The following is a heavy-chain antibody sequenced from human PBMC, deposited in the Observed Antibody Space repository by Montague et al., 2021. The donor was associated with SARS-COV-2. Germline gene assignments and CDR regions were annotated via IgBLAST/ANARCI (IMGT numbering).Heavy chain of an antibody. CDR2: MRLSGDS. J-gene: IGHJ4*02. CDR1: GDAIISGDYY. D-gene: IGHD3-10*01. V-gene: IGHV4-30-4*01. CDR3: ARDRGLGVAENFDC. Sequence: TLSLTCTVSGDAIISGDYYWTWVRQPPGKGLEWIGYMRLSGDSHCNPSLKGRVSISIDTTKNQFSLKLNSVTAADTAVYYCARDRGLGVAENFDCWGQGTLVTVSS.